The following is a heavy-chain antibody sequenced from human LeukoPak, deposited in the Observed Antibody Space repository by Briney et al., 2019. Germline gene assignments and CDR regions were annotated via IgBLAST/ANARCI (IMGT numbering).Heavy chain of an antibody. CDR3: AKAPGGTSCSTFDY. D-gene: IGHD2-2*01. CDR1: GFTFDDYA. J-gene: IGHJ4*02. Sequence: GRSLRLSCAASGFTFDDYAMNWVRQAPGKGLEWVSRISWNSGSIAYADSGKGRFTISRDNAKNSLYLQMNSLRPEDTAFYYCAKAPGGTSCSTFDYWGQGTLVTVSS. V-gene: IGHV3-9*01. CDR2: ISWNSGSI.